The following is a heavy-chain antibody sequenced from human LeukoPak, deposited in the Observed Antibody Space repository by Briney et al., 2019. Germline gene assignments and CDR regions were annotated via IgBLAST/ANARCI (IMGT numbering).Heavy chain of an antibody. CDR3: AKIPGYSSGWYDYFDY. V-gene: IGHV3-23*01. D-gene: IGHD6-19*01. CDR2: ISGSGGST. J-gene: IGHJ4*02. CDR1: GFTFSSYA. Sequence: GGSLRLACAASGFTFSSYAMSWVRQAPGKGLEWVSAISGSGGSTYYADSVKGRFTISRDNPKNTLYLQMNSLRAEDTAVYYCAKIPGYSSGWYDYFDYWGQGTLVTVSS.